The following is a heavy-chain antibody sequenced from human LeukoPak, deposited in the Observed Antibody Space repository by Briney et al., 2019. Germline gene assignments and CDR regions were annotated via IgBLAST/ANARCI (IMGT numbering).Heavy chain of an antibody. CDR2: IYSGGST. V-gene: IGHV3-23*03. CDR1: GFTFSNFA. Sequence: PGGSLRLSCAASGFTFSNFAMNWVRQAPGKGLEWVSVIYSGGSTYYADSVKGRFAISRDNSKNTLYLQMNSLRAEDTAVYYCAKIKGSGYYYYFDYWGQGTLVTVSS. D-gene: IGHD3-22*01. CDR3: AKIKGSGYYYYFDY. J-gene: IGHJ4*02.